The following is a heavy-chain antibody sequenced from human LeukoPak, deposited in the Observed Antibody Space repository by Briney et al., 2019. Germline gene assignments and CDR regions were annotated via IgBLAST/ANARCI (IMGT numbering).Heavy chain of an antibody. CDR2: ISGSGGST. D-gene: IGHD3-16*01. CDR3: ARGVFGTEVDY. V-gene: IGHV3-23*01. CDR1: GFTFSSYS. J-gene: IGHJ4*02. Sequence: GGSLRLSCAASGFTFSSYSMNWVRQAPGEGLEWVSAISGSGGSTYYADSVKGRFTISRDNSKNTLYLQMNSLRAEDTAVYYCARGVFGTEVDYWGQGTLVTVSS.